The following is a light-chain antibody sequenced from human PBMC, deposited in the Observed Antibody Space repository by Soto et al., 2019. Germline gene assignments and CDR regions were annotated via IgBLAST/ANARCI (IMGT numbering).Light chain of an antibody. CDR2: SAS. V-gene: IGKV1-39*01. CDR1: QSISSN. Sequence: DIQMTQSPSSLSAFAGDRVTITCRASQSISSNLNWYKRKPGKAPKLLCYSASSLQSGVPSRFIGSGSGTDFTLTITSLQPEDFATYYCQHSFSIPYIFGQGAKLDIK. J-gene: IGKJ2*01. CDR3: QHSFSIPYI.